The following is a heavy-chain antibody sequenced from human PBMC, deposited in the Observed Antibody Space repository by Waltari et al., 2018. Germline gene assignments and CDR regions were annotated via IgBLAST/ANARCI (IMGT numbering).Heavy chain of an antibody. D-gene: IGHD3-16*01. CDR2: IYSGGRT. J-gene: IGHJ3*02. CDR3: ARGTDHKGVFAFDI. CDR1: GFTVSRTY. Sequence: EVQLVESGGGLVQPGGSLRLSCAAYGFTVSRTYMSGVRTAPGKGLEWVSVIYSGGRTYDADSVKGRFTISRDNSKNTLYLQMNSLRAEDTAVYYCARGTDHKGVFAFDIWGQGTMVTVSS. V-gene: IGHV3-66*02.